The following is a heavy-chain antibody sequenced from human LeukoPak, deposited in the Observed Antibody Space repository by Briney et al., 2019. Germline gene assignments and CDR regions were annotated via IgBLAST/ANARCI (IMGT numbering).Heavy chain of an antibody. J-gene: IGHJ3*02. CDR3: ARVGLGITIFGVVKNAFDI. D-gene: IGHD3-3*01. CDR2: ISYDGSNK. V-gene: IGHV3-30*03. Sequence: QPGGSLRLSCAASGFTFSSYGMHWVRQAPGKGLEWVAVISYDGSNKYYADSVKGRFTISRDNSKNTLYLQMNSLRAEDTAVYYCARVGLGITIFGVVKNAFDIWGQGTMVTVSS. CDR1: GFTFSSYG.